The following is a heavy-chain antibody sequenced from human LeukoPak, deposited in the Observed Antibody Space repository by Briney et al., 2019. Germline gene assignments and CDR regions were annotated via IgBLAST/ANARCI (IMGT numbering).Heavy chain of an antibody. Sequence: GASVKVSCKASGYTFTSYYMHWVRQAPGQGLEWMGIINPSGGSPSYAQKFQGRVTMPRDTSTSTVYMELSGLSSEDTAVYYCARAPGRYDFWSGYYTNWFDPWGQGTLVTVSS. J-gene: IGHJ5*02. CDR3: ARAPGRYDFWSGYYTNWFDP. D-gene: IGHD3-3*01. CDR1: GYTFTSYY. CDR2: INPSGGSP. V-gene: IGHV1-46*03.